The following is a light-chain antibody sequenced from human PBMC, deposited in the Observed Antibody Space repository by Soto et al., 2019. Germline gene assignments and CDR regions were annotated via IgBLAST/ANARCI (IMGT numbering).Light chain of an antibody. CDR3: QQYGRSPTWT. V-gene: IGKV3-20*01. CDR2: GAS. Sequence: EIVLTQSPGTLSLSPGERATLSCRASQSVSSSYLAWYQQKPGQAPRLLIYGASSRATGIPDRFSGGGPGTDFTLTISRLEPEDFAVYYCQQYGRSPTWTFGQGTKVDIK. CDR1: QSVSSSY. J-gene: IGKJ1*01.